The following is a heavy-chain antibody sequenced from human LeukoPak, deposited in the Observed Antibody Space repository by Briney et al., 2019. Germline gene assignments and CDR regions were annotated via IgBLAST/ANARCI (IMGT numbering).Heavy chain of an antibody. Sequence: SETLSLTCTVSGGSISSYYWSWIREPPGKGLEWIGYIYYSGSTNYNPSLKSRVTISVDTSKNQFSLKLSSVTAADTAVYYCARSRDTAMVGYYFDYWGQGTLVTVSS. V-gene: IGHV4-59*01. CDR3: ARSRDTAMVGYYFDY. J-gene: IGHJ4*02. CDR1: GGSISSYY. CDR2: IYYSGST. D-gene: IGHD5-18*01.